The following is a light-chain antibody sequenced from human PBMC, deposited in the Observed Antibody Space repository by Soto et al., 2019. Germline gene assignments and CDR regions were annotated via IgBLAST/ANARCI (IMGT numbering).Light chain of an antibody. CDR3: QQYKNWPPIS. J-gene: IGKJ5*01. CDR2: GAS. Sequence: EIVMTQSPATLSVSPGERATLSCRASQSVSTNLAWYQQKPGQAPRLLIYGASTRATGTAARFSSSGSGTEFTLTISGLQSEDFAVYFCQQYKNWPPISFGQGTRLEIK. CDR1: QSVSTN. V-gene: IGKV3-15*01.